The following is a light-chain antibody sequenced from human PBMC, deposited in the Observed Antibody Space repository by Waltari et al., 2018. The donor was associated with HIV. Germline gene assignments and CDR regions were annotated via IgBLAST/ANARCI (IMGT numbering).Light chain of an antibody. J-gene: IGLJ2*01. CDR3: TSYTSSNTLVI. V-gene: IGLV2-14*03. CDR2: HVS. CDR1: SSDVGGYNY. Sequence: QSALTQPASVSGSPGQSITISCTGTSSDVGGYNYVSWYQQHPGKAPKLMIYHVSNRPAGVSNRFSGSKSGNTASLTFSGLQAEDEADYYCTSYTSSNTLVIFGGGTKLTVL.